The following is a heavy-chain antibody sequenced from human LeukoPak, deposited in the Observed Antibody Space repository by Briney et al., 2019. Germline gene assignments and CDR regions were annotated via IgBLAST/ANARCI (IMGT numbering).Heavy chain of an antibody. CDR1: GYSFSDYW. D-gene: IGHD1-26*01. Sequence: GESLKISCKGSGYSFSDYWIGWVRQMPGKGLEWMGIIYPGDSDIRYSPSFQGQVTISADKSSSTAFLQWSSLKASDTAMYYCARLLVGVQSSDAFDIWGQGTMVTVSS. CDR2: IYPGDSDI. J-gene: IGHJ3*02. V-gene: IGHV5-51*01. CDR3: ARLLVGVQSSDAFDI.